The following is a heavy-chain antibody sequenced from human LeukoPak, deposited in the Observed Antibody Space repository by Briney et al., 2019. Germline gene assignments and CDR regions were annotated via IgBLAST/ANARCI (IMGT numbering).Heavy chain of an antibody. V-gene: IGHV4-39*01. CDR1: GVSISSSNSY. Sequence: SETLSLTCTVSGVSISSSNSYWGWIRQPPGKGLEWIGSIYYSGNTYYNASLKSQVSISIDTSKTQFSLKLTSVTAADTAVYYCARQTGSGLFILPGGQGTLVTVSS. CDR3: ARQTGSGLFILP. J-gene: IGHJ4*02. D-gene: IGHD3/OR15-3a*01. CDR2: IYYSGNT.